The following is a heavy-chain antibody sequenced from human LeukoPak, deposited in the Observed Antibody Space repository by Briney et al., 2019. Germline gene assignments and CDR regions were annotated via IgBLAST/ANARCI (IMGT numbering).Heavy chain of an antibody. CDR3: ARDRARDGGYFDWLSCFLDY. D-gene: IGHD3-9*01. V-gene: IGHV3-23*01. J-gene: IGHJ4*02. Sequence: PGGSLRLSCAASGFTFSSYAMSWVRQAPGKGLEWVSAISGSGGSTYYADSVKGRFTISRDNSKNTLYVQMNSLRAEDTAVYYCARDRARDGGYFDWLSCFLDYWGQGTLVSISS. CDR1: GFTFSSYA. CDR2: ISGSGGST.